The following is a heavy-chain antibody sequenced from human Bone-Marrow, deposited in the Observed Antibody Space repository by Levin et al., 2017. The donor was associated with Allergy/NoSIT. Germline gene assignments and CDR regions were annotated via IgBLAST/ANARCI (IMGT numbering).Heavy chain of an antibody. CDR3: ARATPTNTCDV. J-gene: IGHJ3*01. Sequence: TLSLTCTVSGGSISSRDYYWSWIRQPPGTGLEWVGYIYYTGGTYYSPSLQSRLSISVDTSNNLFSLNVSSVTAADTAIYYCARATPTNTCDVWGQGTMVTVSS. V-gene: IGHV4-30-4*01. CDR1: GGSISSRDYY. CDR2: IYYTGGT.